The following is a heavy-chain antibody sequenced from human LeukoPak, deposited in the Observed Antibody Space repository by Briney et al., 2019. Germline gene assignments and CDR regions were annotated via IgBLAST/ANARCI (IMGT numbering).Heavy chain of an antibody. CDR2: INHSGST. J-gene: IGHJ3*02. D-gene: IGHD6-19*01. CDR1: GGSFSGYY. CDR3: ARGITKLYSSGEGAFGI. V-gene: IGHV4-34*01. Sequence: SETLSLTCAVYGGSFSGYYWSWIRQPPGKGLEWIGEINHSGSTNYNPSLKSRVTISVDTSKNQFSLKLSSVTAADTAVYYCARGITKLYSSGEGAFGIWGQGTMVTVSS.